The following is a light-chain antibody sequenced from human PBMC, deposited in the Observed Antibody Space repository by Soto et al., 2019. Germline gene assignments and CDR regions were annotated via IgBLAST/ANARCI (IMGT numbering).Light chain of an antibody. CDR3: SSYTSSSTLV. Sequence: QSALTQPASVSGSPGQSITISCTGTSSDFGDYNSVSWYQHHPGKAPKLLIYEVTNRPSGVSNRFSASKSGNTASLTISGLQAEDVADYYCSSYTSSSTLVFGGGTNLTVL. V-gene: IGLV2-14*01. J-gene: IGLJ3*02. CDR2: EVT. CDR1: SSDFGDYNS.